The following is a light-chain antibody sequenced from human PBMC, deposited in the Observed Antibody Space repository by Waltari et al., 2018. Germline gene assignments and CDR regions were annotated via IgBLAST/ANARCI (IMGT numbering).Light chain of an antibody. CDR1: SSDIGSYNY. CDR2: DVS. Sequence: QSALTQPASVSGSPGQSITISCTGTSSDIGSYNYVSWYQQHPGKAPKLMIYDVSNRPAGVSSRCAGSKSGNTASLTISGLQTEDEVDYYCNSYTSSNTLVFGGGTKLTVL. J-gene: IGLJ2*01. CDR3: NSYTSSNTLV. V-gene: IGLV2-14*03.